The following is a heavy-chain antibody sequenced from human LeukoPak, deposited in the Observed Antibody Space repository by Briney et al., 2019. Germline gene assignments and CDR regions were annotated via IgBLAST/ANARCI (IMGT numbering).Heavy chain of an antibody. Sequence: ASVKVSCKASGYTFTSYAMHWVRQAPGQRLEWMGWINAGNGNTKYSQKFQGRVTTTRDTSASTAYMELSSLRSEDTAVYYCARVPAAIYYYGMDVWGQGTTVTVSS. J-gene: IGHJ6*02. V-gene: IGHV1-3*01. CDR2: INAGNGNT. CDR1: GYTFTSYA. D-gene: IGHD2-2*01. CDR3: ARVPAAIYYYGMDV.